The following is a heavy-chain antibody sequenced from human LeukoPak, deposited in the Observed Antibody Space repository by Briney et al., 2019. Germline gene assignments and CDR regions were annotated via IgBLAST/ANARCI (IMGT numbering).Heavy chain of an antibody. Sequence: PGGSLRLSCAASGFTFSSYAMHWVRQAPGKGLEWVAVISYDGSNKYYADSVKGRFTISRDNSKNTLYLQMNSLRAEDTAVYYCARFGYLMYYLDYWGQGTLVTVSS. CDR3: ARFGYLMYYLDY. D-gene: IGHD5-12*01. V-gene: IGHV3-30-3*01. CDR1: GFTFSSYA. CDR2: ISYDGSNK. J-gene: IGHJ4*02.